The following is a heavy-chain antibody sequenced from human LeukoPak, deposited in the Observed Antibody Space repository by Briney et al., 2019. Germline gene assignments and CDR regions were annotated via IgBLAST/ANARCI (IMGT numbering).Heavy chain of an antibody. CDR2: IYYSGST. J-gene: IGHJ4*02. CDR3: ASAAAGTNFDY. D-gene: IGHD6-13*01. Sequence: SETLSLTCTVSGGPISSYYWSWIRQPPGKGLEWIGYIYYSGSTNYNPSLKSRVTISVDTSKNQFSLKLSSVTAADTAVYYCASAAAGTNFDYWGQGTLVTVSS. CDR1: GGPISSYY. V-gene: IGHV4-59*01.